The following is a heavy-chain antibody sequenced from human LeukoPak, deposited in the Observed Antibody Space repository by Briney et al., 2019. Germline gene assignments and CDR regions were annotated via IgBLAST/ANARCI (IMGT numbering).Heavy chain of an antibody. V-gene: IGHV3-30*04. J-gene: IGHJ4*02. CDR3: AKDGSGYDRFGY. CDR2: ISYDGSNK. Sequence: PGGSLRPSCAASGFTFSTYAMHWVRQAPGKGLEWVAVISYDGSNKYYADSVKGRFTISRDNSKNTLYLQMNSLRAEDTAVYYCAKDGSGYDRFGYWGQGTLVTVSS. D-gene: IGHD5-12*01. CDR1: GFTFSTYA.